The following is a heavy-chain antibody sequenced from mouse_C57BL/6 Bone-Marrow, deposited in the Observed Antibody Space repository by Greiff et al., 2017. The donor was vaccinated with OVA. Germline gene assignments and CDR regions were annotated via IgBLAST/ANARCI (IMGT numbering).Heavy chain of an antibody. D-gene: IGHD1-1*01. CDR1: GFTFSNYW. V-gene: IGHV6-3*01. CDR2: IRLKSDNYAT. CDR3: TDGGTNYEGSFDY. Sequence: EVQVVESGGGLVQPGGSMKLSCVASGFTFSNYWMNWVRQSPEKGLEWVAQIRLKSDNYATHYAESVKGRFTISRDDSKSSVYLQMNNLRAEDTGIYYCTDGGTNYEGSFDYWGQGTTLTVSS. J-gene: IGHJ2*01.